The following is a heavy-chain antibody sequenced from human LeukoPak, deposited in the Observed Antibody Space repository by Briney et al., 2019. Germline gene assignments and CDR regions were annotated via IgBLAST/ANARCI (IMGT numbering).Heavy chain of an antibody. J-gene: IGHJ4*02. Sequence: SETLSLTCTVSGGSFNRNSYYWDWIRQPPGRGLEWIGGISYSGLTHYNPSLESRVTLSVDTSKSQFSLRLTSVTAADTSMCYCTRRPVTTYSNYGFPDYWGRGTLVTVSS. CDR2: ISYSGLT. CDR3: TRRPVTTYSNYGFPDY. CDR1: GGSFNRNSYY. D-gene: IGHD4-11*01. V-gene: IGHV4-39*01.